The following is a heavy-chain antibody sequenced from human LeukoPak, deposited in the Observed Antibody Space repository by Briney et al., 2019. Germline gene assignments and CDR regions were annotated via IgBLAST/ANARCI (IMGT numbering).Heavy chain of an antibody. CDR2: MNPVSGNA. D-gene: IGHD3-10*01. Sequence: ASVKVSCKASGYTFTNFDINWVRQAPGQGLEWMGWMNPVSGNAGSAQKFQGRVTLTRDASMSTAYMEVTSLRSDDTAFYYCARAPMGRGALYWGQGTLVTVNS. J-gene: IGHJ4*02. CDR1: GYTFTNFD. V-gene: IGHV1-8*01. CDR3: ARAPMGRGALY.